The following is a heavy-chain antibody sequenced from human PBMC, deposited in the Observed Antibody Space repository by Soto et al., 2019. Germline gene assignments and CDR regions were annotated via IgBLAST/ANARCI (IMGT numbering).Heavy chain of an antibody. CDR1: GYTFTNYH. CDR3: ARVAHQSLDF. V-gene: IGHV1-46*01. Sequence: ASVKVSCKTSGYTFTNYHIHWVRQAPGQGLEWLGIINPSDGGTGYAQKFQGRVTMTRDTSTSTVYMEMSSLRSEDTAVYYCARVAHQSLDFWGLGTVGTV. J-gene: IGHJ4*02. CDR2: INPSDGGT. D-gene: IGHD5-12*01.